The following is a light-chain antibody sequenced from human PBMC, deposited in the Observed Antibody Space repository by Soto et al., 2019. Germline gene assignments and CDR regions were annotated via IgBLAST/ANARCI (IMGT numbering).Light chain of an antibody. Sequence: QSALTQPDSVSGSPGQSITISCTGTSRDVGSYTLVSWYQQHPGKAPKLMIYEGSKRPSGVSNRFSGSKSGNTASLTISGLQAEDEADYYCCSYAGSSTYFFGSGTKVTVL. CDR1: SRDVGSYTL. CDR2: EGS. CDR3: CSYAGSSTYF. V-gene: IGLV2-23*01. J-gene: IGLJ1*01.